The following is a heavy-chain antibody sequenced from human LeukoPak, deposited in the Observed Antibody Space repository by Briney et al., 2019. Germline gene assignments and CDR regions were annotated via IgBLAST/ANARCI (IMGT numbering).Heavy chain of an antibody. CDR2: ISNDGGGT. CDR3: AKGSSGYFADL. Sequence: GGSLRLPCAASGFIFNNYGLIWVRQAPGKGLEWVSAISNDGGGTQYADFVKGRFTISRDNSKHTLFLQMNSLRAEDTALYYCAKGSSGYFADLWGQGTLVTVSS. D-gene: IGHD3-22*01. V-gene: IGHV3-23*01. J-gene: IGHJ5*02. CDR1: GFIFNNYG.